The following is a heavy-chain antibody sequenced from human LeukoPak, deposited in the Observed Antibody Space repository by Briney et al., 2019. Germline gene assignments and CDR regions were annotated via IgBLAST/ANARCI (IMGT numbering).Heavy chain of an antibody. Sequence: ASVKVSCKASGYTFTGYYIHWVRQAPGQGLEWMGWINPNSGDTNYAQKFQDRATLTRDTSISTAYMEVTNLRSDDTAVYYCARPNGDYYNWFDPWGQGTLVTVSS. D-gene: IGHD4-17*01. V-gene: IGHV1-2*02. J-gene: IGHJ5*02. CDR1: GYTFTGYY. CDR3: ARPNGDYYNWFDP. CDR2: INPNSGDT.